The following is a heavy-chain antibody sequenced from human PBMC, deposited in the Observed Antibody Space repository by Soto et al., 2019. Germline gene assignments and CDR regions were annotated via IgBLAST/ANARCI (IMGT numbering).Heavy chain of an antibody. CDR1: GYSLTSYW. J-gene: IGHJ4*02. D-gene: IGHD3-3*01. V-gene: IGHV5-10-1*01. CDR3: ARSLGGTVYYDTPIDY. CDR2: IDPSDSYT. Sequence: GESLKSSCKGSGYSLTSYWISWVRQMPGKGLEWMGRIDPSDSYTNYSPSFQGHVTISADKSISTAYLQWSSLKASDTAMYYCARSLGGTVYYDTPIDYWGQGTLVTVSS.